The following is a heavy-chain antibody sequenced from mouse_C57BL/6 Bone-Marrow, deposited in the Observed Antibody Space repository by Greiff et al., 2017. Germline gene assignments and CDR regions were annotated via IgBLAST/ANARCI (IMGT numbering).Heavy chain of an antibody. D-gene: IGHD1-1*01. V-gene: IGHV3-6*01. Sequence: EVKLVESGPGLVKPSQSLSLTCSVTGYSITSGYYWNWIRQFPGNKLEWMGYISYDGSNNYNPSLKNRISITRDTSKNQFFLKLNSVTTEDTATYYCARVTYYYYWYFDVWGTGTTVTVSS. CDR3: ARVTYYYYWYFDV. J-gene: IGHJ1*03. CDR1: GYSITSGYY. CDR2: ISYDGSN.